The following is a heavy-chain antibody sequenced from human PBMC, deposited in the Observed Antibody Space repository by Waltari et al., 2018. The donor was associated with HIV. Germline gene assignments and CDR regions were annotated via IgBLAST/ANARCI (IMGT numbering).Heavy chain of an antibody. D-gene: IGHD5-18*01. CDR3: ARDSTSMVSYFDY. J-gene: IGHJ4*02. V-gene: IGHV3-30-3*01. CDR1: GFTFRSFA. Sequence: QVHLVESGGGVVQPGRSLRLSCSASGFTFRSFAMHWVRQSPGKGLEWVALISYDGSAKYYADSVKGRFTISRDNSKNTLYLQMKNLGTDDTAVFFCARDSTSMVSYFDYWGRGILVTVSS. CDR2: ISYDGSAK.